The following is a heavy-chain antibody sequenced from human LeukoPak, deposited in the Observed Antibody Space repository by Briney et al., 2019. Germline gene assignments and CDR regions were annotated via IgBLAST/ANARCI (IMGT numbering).Heavy chain of an antibody. CDR3: ARAHRGAAAA. CDR1: GGSFSGYY. V-gene: IGHV3-53*01. J-gene: IGHJ5*02. D-gene: IGHD6-13*01. CDR2: IYSGGST. Sequence: ETLSLTCAVYGGSFSGYYWSWVRQAPGKGLEWVSVIYSGGSTYYADSVKGRFTISRDNSKSTLYLQINSLRAEDTAVYYCARAHRGAAAAWGQGTLVTVSS.